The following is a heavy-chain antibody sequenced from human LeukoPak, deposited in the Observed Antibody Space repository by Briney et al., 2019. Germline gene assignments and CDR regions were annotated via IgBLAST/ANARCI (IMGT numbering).Heavy chain of an antibody. D-gene: IGHD5-18*01. CDR3: ALLWLPNWFDP. CDR2: INTNTGNP. Sequence: GASVKVSCKASGYTFSSYDINWVRQAPGQGLEWMGWINTNTGNPTYAQGFTGRFVFSLDTSVSTAYLQISSLKAEDTAVYYCALLWLPNWFDPWGQGTLVTVSS. V-gene: IGHV7-4-1*02. J-gene: IGHJ5*02. CDR1: GYTFSSYD.